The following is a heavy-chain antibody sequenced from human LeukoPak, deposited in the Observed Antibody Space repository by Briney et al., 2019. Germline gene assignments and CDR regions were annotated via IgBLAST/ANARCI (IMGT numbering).Heavy chain of an antibody. CDR1: GFIFSTYS. D-gene: IGHD1-1*01. Sequence: GGSLRLSCAASGFIFSTYSVNWVRQAPGKGLEWVSYISSTGDIYYADSVKGRFTISRDNAKNSLYLQMSSLRAEDTAVYYCARDSNWSFDNWGQGTLVTVSS. J-gene: IGHJ4*02. V-gene: IGHV3-21*05. CDR3: ARDSNWSFDN. CDR2: ISSTGDI.